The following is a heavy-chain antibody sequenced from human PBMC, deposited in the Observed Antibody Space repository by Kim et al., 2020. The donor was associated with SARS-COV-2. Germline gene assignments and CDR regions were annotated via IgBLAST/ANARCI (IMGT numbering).Heavy chain of an antibody. J-gene: IGHJ4*02. Sequence: EGSLRLSCAASGFTFSSYAMHWVRQAPGKGLEWVAVISYDGSNKYYADSVKGRFTISRDNSKNTLYLQMNSLRAEDTAVYYCARDTDTAMVRVDYWGQGTLVTVSS. D-gene: IGHD5-18*01. CDR3: ARDTDTAMVRVDY. CDR2: ISYDGSNK. V-gene: IGHV3-30-3*01. CDR1: GFTFSSYA.